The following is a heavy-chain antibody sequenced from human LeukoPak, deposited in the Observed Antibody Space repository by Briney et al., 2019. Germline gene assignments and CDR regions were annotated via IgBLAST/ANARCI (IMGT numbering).Heavy chain of an antibody. CDR3: ARGPRESSSSDY. D-gene: IGHD6-13*01. CDR2: MNPDNGNS. Sequence: ASVKISCKTSGYRFTNFDINWVRPAPGQGLEWMGGMNPDNGNSCLAQKFQGRVSMSGDTSISTAFMVLSSLRSDDTAVYFCARGPRESSSSDYWGQGTLVSVSS. J-gene: IGHJ4*02. V-gene: IGHV1-8*01. CDR1: GYRFTNFD.